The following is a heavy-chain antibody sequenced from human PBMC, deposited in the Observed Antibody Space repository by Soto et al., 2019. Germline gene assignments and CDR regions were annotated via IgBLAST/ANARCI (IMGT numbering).Heavy chain of an antibody. Sequence: GGSVRLSCAASGFTFSSYSMNWVRQAPGKGLEWVSYISSSSSTIYYADSVKGRFTISRDNAKNSLYLQMNSLRAEDTAVYYCARGGYCSGGSCNYYMDVWGKGTTVIVSS. J-gene: IGHJ6*03. CDR2: ISSSSSTI. CDR3: ARGGYCSGGSCNYYMDV. CDR1: GFTFSSYS. D-gene: IGHD2-15*01. V-gene: IGHV3-48*01.